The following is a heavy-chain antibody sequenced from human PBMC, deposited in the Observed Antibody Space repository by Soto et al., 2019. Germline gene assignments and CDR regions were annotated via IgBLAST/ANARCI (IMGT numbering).Heavy chain of an antibody. CDR1: GYSFTSYW. CDR2: IDPSDSYT. J-gene: IGHJ6*02. Sequence: GESLKISCKGSGYSFTSYWISWVRQMPGKGLEWMGRIDPSDSYTNYSPPFQGPATISAAQSTSTAYLQWSSLKASDTAMYDCATHWRSSSSDYYYYGMDVRGQGTTVTAS. CDR3: ATHWRSSSSDYYYYGMDV. D-gene: IGHD6-6*01. V-gene: IGHV5-10-1*01.